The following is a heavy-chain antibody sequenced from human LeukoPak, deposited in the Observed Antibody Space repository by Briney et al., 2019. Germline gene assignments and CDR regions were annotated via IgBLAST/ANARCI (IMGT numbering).Heavy chain of an antibody. CDR2: IKQDGSEK. CDR1: GFTFSSYW. Sequence: GGSLRLSCAASGFTFSSYWMSWVRQAPGKGLEWVANIKQDGSEKYYVDSVKGRFTISRDNAKNSLYLQMNSLRAEDTAVYYCARDVNYDSSGYYANDAFDIWGQGTMVTVSS. D-gene: IGHD3-22*01. V-gene: IGHV3-7*01. CDR3: ARDVNYDSSGYYANDAFDI. J-gene: IGHJ3*02.